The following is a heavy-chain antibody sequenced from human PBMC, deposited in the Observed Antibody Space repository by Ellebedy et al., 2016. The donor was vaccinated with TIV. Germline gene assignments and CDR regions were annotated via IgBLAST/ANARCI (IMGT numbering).Heavy chain of an antibody. J-gene: IGHJ3*01. V-gene: IGHV3-74*01. D-gene: IGHD6-19*01. CDR2: INEDGTSI. CDR3: AREVVVVAGVNTDAFDL. CDR1: GFTFSSYW. Sequence: GESLKISCAASGFTFSSYWLHWVRQAPGKGLMWVSRINEDGTSISYADSVRGRFTISRDNAKNTLYLQMNSLRVEDTAVYYCAREVVVVAGVNTDAFDLWGQGTMVTVSS.